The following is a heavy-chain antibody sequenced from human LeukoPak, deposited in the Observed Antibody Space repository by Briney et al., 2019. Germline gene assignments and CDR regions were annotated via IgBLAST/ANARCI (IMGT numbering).Heavy chain of an antibody. V-gene: IGHV4-34*01. D-gene: IGHD1-1*01. CDR2: IHHSGTT. CDR1: GGSFSGYY. J-gene: IGHJ3*02. Sequence: SETLSLTCAVYGGSFSGYYWSWIRQPPGKGLEWIGEIHHSGTTDYSPSLKSRVAISVDTSKNQFSLNLSSVTAADTAVYYCARDRHDVNAFDIWGQGTMVTVSS. CDR3: ARDRHDVNAFDI.